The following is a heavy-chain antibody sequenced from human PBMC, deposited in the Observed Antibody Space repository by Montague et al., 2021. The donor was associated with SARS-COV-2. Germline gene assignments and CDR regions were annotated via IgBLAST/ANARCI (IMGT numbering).Heavy chain of an antibody. D-gene: IGHD5-12*01. J-gene: IGHJ4*02. CDR1: GFSISSGFY. Sequence: SETLSLTCSVSGFSISSGFYWAWIRQSPGKGPEWIGTVYHSGYTXXNPXXXGRVTVSIDTSKNQFSLAVTSVTAADPAVYFCARRGYTGSDYFDYWGQGTLVTVSS. CDR3: ARRGYTGSDYFDY. CDR2: VYHSGYT. V-gene: IGHV4-38-2*01.